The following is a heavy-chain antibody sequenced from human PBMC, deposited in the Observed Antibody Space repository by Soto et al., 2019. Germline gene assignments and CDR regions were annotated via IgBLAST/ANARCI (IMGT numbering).Heavy chain of an antibody. CDR1: WVSLNTRGVG. V-gene: IGHV2-5*02. CDR2: IYLDDDR. D-gene: IGHD3-16*02. J-gene: IGHJ3*02. CDR3: AHIMITYGGVIGLDAFDN. Sequence: GXTLVTPTQTLTXTCTFSWVSLNTRGVGVDWIRQPPVKALEWLAVIYLDDDRRYSPSMNSRVTINKDTSRNQVVLTMTNMDPVDTATYYCAHIMITYGGVIGLDAFDNWGQGTMGTVSS.